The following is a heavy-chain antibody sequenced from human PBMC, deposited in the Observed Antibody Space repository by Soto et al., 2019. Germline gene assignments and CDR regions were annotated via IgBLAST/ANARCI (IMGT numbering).Heavy chain of an antibody. CDR2: IGSSGSTI. CDR3: VRGTYRSSYYFDS. V-gene: IGHV3-48*03. CDR1: GFTFSSFE. J-gene: IGHJ4*02. Sequence: GALRLSCAASGFTFSSFEMNWVRQAPGKGLEWVSEIGSSGSTIWYADSVKGRFTISRDNAKNSLYLQMNSLRGEDTAVYYCVRGTYRSSYYFDSWGQGTLVTVSS. D-gene: IGHD6-6*01.